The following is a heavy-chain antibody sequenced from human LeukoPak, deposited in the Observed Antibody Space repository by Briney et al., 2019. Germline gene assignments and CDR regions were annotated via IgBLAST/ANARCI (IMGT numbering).Heavy chain of an antibody. Sequence: PGGSLRLSCAASGFTFSSYWMHWVRQAPGKGLEWVSYISGSSSTIYYADSVKGRFTISRDNAKNSLYLQMNSLRAEDTAVYYCARDQYSRIDYWGQGTLVTVSS. D-gene: IGHD6-6*01. CDR3: ARDQYSRIDY. V-gene: IGHV3-48*01. CDR2: ISGSSSTI. CDR1: GFTFSSYW. J-gene: IGHJ4*02.